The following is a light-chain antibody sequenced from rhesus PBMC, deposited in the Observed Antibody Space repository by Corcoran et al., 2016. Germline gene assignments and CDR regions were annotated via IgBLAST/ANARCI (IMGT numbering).Light chain of an antibody. V-gene: IGKV3-10*01. CDR2: GAS. J-gene: IGKJ2*01. Sequence: QVILTQSPATLSLSPGERATLSCRASQSVSSYLAWYQQKPGQAPRLLSYGASSRATGIPDRFSGNGSGTDFTLTISSLEPEDVGVYHCYQHSSGYSFGQGTKVEIK. CDR3: YQHSSGYS. CDR1: QSVSSY.